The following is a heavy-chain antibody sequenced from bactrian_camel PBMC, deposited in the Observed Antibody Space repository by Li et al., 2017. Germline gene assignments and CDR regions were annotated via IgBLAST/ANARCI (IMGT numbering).Heavy chain of an antibody. CDR3: AAAKGLPDLLRGGYLSARSSNY. CDR2: LWIGGATT. J-gene: IGHJ4*01. CDR1: RYTYKRNC. V-gene: IGHV3S40*01. Sequence: VQLVESGGGSVQAGGSLRLSCAAGRYTYKRNCMGWFRQRPGKDREGLAVLWIGGATTVYADSVKGRFIITRDKAKDLVYLQMNGLQPEDTAIYYCAAAKGLPDLLRGGYLSARSSNYWGRGTQVTVS. D-gene: IGHD3*01.